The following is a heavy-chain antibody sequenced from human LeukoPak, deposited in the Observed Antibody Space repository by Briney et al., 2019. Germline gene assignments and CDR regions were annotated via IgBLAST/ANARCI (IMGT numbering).Heavy chain of an antibody. V-gene: IGHV4-59*01. Sequence: SETLSLTCSVSGDSISNYYWSWIRQPPGKGLEWIGYVYYSGSTHYNPSLESRVTISVDMSKNQFSLKLSSVTTADTAIYYCARERCSGGSCSYDAFDIWGQGTMVTVSS. CDR1: GDSISNYY. D-gene: IGHD2-15*01. CDR3: ARERCSGGSCSYDAFDI. CDR2: VYYSGST. J-gene: IGHJ3*02.